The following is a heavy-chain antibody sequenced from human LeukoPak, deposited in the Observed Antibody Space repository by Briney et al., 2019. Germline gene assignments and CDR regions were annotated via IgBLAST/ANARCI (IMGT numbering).Heavy chain of an antibody. Sequence: ASVKVSCKASGYTFTGYDINSVPESPGQRLEWMWWINPNSGCTDYAQKCQVRVTMTRDTYISTAYMELSRLRSDDTAVYYCARGFYYDSSGIDYWGQGTLVTVSS. CDR2: INPNSGCT. V-gene: IGHV1-2*02. J-gene: IGHJ4*02. CDR3: ARGFYYDSSGIDY. CDR1: GYTFTGYD. D-gene: IGHD3-22*01.